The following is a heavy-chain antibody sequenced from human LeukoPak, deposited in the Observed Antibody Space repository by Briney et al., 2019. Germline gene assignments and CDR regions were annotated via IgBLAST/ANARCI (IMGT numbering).Heavy chain of an antibody. CDR3: ARAKSSGTYVIDF. CDR2: IKEDGSAK. Sequence: GGSLRLSCVASGFTFSNYWMGWVRQAPGKGLEWVANIKEDGSAKYYADSVKGRFTISRDNAKNSLDLQINSLRVDDTAVYYCARAKSSGTYVIDFWGQGTRVTVSP. D-gene: IGHD1-26*01. J-gene: IGHJ4*02. CDR1: GFTFSNYW. V-gene: IGHV3-7*01.